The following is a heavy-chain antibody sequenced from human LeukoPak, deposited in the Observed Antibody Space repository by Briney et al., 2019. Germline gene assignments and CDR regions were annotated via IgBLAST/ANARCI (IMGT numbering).Heavy chain of an antibody. CDR1: GYTFTGYY. J-gene: IGHJ5*02. Sequence: VKVSCKASGYTFTGYYMHWVRQAPGQGLEWMGRINPNSGGTNYAQKFQGRVTMTRDTSISTAYMELSRLRSDDTAVYYCARGEMVRGVQYNWFDPWGQGTLVTVSS. CDR2: INPNSGGT. CDR3: ARGEMVRGVQYNWFDP. D-gene: IGHD3-10*01. V-gene: IGHV1-2*06.